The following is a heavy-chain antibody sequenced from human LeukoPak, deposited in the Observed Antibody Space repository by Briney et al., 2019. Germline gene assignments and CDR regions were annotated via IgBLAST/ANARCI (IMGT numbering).Heavy chain of an antibody. CDR3: VPYHIVVVTVQTPDFDY. D-gene: IGHD2-21*02. J-gene: IGHJ4*02. CDR1: GFTFSSYG. Sequence: GGSLRLSCAASGFTFSSYGMHWVRQAPGKGLEWVAVMPYDGSTKYYADSVKGRFTISRDNAKNSLSLQMNSLRAEDTAVYYCVPYHIVVVTVQTPDFDYWGRGTLVTVSS. CDR2: MPYDGSTK. V-gene: IGHV3-30*03.